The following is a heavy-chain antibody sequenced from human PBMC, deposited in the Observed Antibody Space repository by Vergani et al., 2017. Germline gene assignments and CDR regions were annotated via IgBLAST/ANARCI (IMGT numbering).Heavy chain of an antibody. CDR3: AKDLIVGATNYYYGMDV. Sequence: QVQLVESGGGVVQPGRSLRLSCAASGFTFSSYGMHWVRQAPGKGLEWVAVIWYDGSNKYYADSVKGRFTISRDNSKNKLYMQMNSLRAEDTAVYYCAKDLIVGATNYYYGMDVWGQGTMVTVSS. CDR2: IWYDGSNK. CDR1: GFTFSSYG. J-gene: IGHJ6*02. D-gene: IGHD1-26*01. V-gene: IGHV3-33*06.